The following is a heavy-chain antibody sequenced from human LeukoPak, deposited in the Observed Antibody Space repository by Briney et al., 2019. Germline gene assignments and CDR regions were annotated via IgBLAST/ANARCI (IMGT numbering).Heavy chain of an antibody. V-gene: IGHV1-46*01. D-gene: IGHD6-19*01. CDR1: GYTFTSYD. CDR3: ARDPWIPYGIAVAGTLDY. Sequence: ASVKVSCKASGYTFTSYDINWVRQATGQGLEWMGIINPSGGSTSYAQKFQGRVTMTRDTSTSTVYMELSSLRSEDTAVYYCARDPWIPYGIAVAGTLDYWGQGTLVTVSS. CDR2: INPSGGST. J-gene: IGHJ4*02.